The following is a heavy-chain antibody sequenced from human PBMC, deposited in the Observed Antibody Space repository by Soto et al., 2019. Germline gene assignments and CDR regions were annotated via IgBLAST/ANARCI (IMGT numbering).Heavy chain of an antibody. D-gene: IGHD3-22*01. CDR3: STRAYDTNGYYRFDP. J-gene: IGHJ5*01. Sequence: PSETLSLTCAVYGGSFSGHSWTWIRQSPGKGLEWIGDINHSGRVNYSPSLKSRVTISLXXXKXXXXLTLXAXXAAXTAMYYCSTRAYDTNGYYRFDPWGQGTLVTVSS. V-gene: IGHV4-34*01. CDR1: GGSFSGHS. CDR2: INHSGRV.